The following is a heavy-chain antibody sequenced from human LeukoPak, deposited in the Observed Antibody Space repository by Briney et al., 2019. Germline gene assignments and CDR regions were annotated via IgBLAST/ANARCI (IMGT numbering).Heavy chain of an antibody. CDR3: AKANSMYYDFWSGYCWFDP. Sequence: SETLSLTCAVYGGSFSGYYWSWIRQPPGKGLEWIGEINHSGSTNYNPSLKSRVTISVDTSKNQFSLKLSSVTAADTAVYYCAKANSMYYDFWSGYCWFDPWGQGTLVTVSS. CDR1: GGSFSGYY. V-gene: IGHV4-34*01. J-gene: IGHJ5*02. CDR2: INHSGST. D-gene: IGHD3-3*01.